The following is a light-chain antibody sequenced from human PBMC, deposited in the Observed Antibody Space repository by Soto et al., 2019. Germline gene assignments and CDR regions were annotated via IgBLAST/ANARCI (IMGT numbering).Light chain of an antibody. CDR1: QSISSW. CDR3: QQYNSYSPKT. Sequence: IQLTQSPSSLSASVGERVTITCRASQSISSWLAWYQQKPGKAPKLLIYKASSLESGVPSRFSGSGSGTEFTLTISSLQPDDFATYYCQQYNSYSPKTFGQGTRLEIK. J-gene: IGKJ5*01. CDR2: KAS. V-gene: IGKV1-5*03.